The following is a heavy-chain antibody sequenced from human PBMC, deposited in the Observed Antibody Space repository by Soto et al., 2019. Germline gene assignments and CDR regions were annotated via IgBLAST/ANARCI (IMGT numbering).Heavy chain of an antibody. CDR2: IYYSGST. CDR3: ARVLLWFGEPESFYARGTGVPYWYFDL. CDR1: GGSISSYY. Sequence: QVQLQESGPGLVKPSETLSLTCTVSGGSISSYYWSWIRQPPGKGLEWIGYIYYSGSTNYNPSLKSRVTISVDTSKNQFSLKLSSVTAADTAVYYCARVLLWFGEPESFYARGTGVPYWYFDLWGRGTLVTVSS. J-gene: IGHJ2*01. D-gene: IGHD3-10*01. V-gene: IGHV4-59*01.